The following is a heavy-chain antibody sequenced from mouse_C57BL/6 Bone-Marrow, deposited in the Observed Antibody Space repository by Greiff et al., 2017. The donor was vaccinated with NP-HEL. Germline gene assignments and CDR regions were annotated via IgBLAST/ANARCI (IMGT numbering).Heavy chain of an antibody. CDR3: AGRGDYYGSSYWYFDV. CDR1: DSEVFPIAY. CDR2: ILPSIGRT. Sequence: QVQLQQSGSELRSPGSSVKLSCKDFDSEVFPIAYMSWVRQKPGHGFEWIGGILPSIGRTIYGEKFEDKATLDADTLSNTAYLELNSLTSEDSAIYYCAGRGDYYGSSYWYFDVWGTGTTVTVSS. D-gene: IGHD1-1*01. V-gene: IGHV15-2*01. J-gene: IGHJ1*03.